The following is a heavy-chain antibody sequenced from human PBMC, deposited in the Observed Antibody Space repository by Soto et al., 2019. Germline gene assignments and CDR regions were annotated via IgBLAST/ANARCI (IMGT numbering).Heavy chain of an antibody. CDR2: IYHSGRT. Sequence: SETLSLTCTVSGVSISSGGYYWGWIRQHPGKGLEWIGNIYHSGRTYYNPSLKSRVIMSVDTSKNHFSLNLNSVTAADTAVYYCATRDPGHYWGQGTLVTVSS. CDR3: ATRDPGHY. V-gene: IGHV4-31*03. J-gene: IGHJ4*02. CDR1: GVSISSGGYY.